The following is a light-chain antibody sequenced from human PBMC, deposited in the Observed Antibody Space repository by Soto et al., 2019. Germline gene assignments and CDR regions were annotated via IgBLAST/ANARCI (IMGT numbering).Light chain of an antibody. J-gene: IGKJ1*01. Sequence: IGLTQSPATLSLSPGERATLSCGASQSVSSYLAWYQQKPGQAPRLLIYGASNRATGIPDRFSGSGSGTDFTLTISRLEPEDFAVYYCQQYGSSGTFGQGTKVDIK. CDR2: GAS. CDR3: QQYGSSGT. CDR1: QSVSSY. V-gene: IGKV3-20*01.